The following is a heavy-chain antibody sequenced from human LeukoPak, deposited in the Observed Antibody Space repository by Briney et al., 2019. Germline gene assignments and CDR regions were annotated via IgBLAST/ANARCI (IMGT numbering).Heavy chain of an antibody. V-gene: IGHV1-46*01. CDR2: INPSGGST. D-gene: IGHD2-21*02. Sequence: ASVKVSCKASGYTFTGYYMHWVRQAPGQGLEWMGIINPSGGSTSYAQKFQGRVTMTRDTSTSTVYMELSSLRSEDTAVYYCARDHERYCGGDCYAPAYWGQGTLVTVSS. J-gene: IGHJ4*02. CDR3: ARDHERYCGGDCYAPAY. CDR1: GYTFTGYY.